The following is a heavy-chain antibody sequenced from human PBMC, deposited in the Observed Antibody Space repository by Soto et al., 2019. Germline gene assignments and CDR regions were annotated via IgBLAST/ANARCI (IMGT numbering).Heavy chain of an antibody. V-gene: IGHV1-46*01. CDR2: INPSGGST. J-gene: IGHJ6*02. CDR1: GYTFTSYY. Sequence: GASVKVSCKASGYTFTSYYMHWVRQAPGQGLEWMGIINPSGGSTSYAQKFQGRVTMTRDTSTSTVYMELSSLRSEDTAVYYCARALDENCSSTSCYHYGMDVWGQGTTVTVSS. CDR3: ARALDENCSSTSCYHYGMDV. D-gene: IGHD2-2*01.